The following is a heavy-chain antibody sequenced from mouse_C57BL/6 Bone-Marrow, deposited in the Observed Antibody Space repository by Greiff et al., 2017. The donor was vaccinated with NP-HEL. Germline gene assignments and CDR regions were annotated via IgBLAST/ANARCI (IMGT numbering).Heavy chain of an antibody. Sequence: QVQLKQPGAELVRPGTSVKLSCKASGYTFTSYWMHWVKQRPGQGLEWIGVIDPSDSYTNYNQKFKGKATLTVDTSSSTAYMQLSSLTSEDSAVYYCANPIYYDYDGDYWGQGTTLTVSS. CDR1: GYTFTSYW. D-gene: IGHD2-4*01. CDR2: IDPSDSYT. CDR3: ANPIYYDYDGDY. J-gene: IGHJ2*01. V-gene: IGHV1-59*01.